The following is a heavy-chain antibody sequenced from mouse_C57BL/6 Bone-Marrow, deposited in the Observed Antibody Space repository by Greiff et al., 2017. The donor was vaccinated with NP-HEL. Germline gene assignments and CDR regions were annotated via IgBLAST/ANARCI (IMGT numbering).Heavy chain of an antibody. D-gene: IGHD2-1*01. Sequence: EVKLVESGGDLVKPGGSLKLSCAASGFTFSSYGMSWVRQTPDKRLEWVATISSGGSYTSYPDSVKGRFTISRDNAKNTLYLQMSSLKSEDTAMYYCARGDGNYVAWFAYWGQGTLVTVSA. CDR1: GFTFSSYG. CDR3: ARGDGNYVAWFAY. V-gene: IGHV5-6*01. CDR2: ISSGGSYT. J-gene: IGHJ3*01.